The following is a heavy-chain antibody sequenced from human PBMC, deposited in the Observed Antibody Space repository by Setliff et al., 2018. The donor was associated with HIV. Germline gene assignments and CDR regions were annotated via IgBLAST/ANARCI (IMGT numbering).Heavy chain of an antibody. CDR3: AAGTYYYGSGSRSRSPFDY. J-gene: IGHJ4*02. CDR2: INWNGGST. CDR1: GFTFDDYG. D-gene: IGHD3-10*01. V-gene: IGHV3-20*04. Sequence: PGGSLRLSCAASGFTFDDYGMSWVRQAPGKGLEWVSGINWNGGSTGYAGSVRGRFTISRDNAKNSLYLQMNSLRAEDTALYYCAAGTYYYGSGSRSRSPFDYWGQGTLVTVSS.